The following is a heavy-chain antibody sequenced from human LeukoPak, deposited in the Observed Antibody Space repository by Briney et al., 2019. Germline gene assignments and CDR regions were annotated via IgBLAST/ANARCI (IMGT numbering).Heavy chain of an antibody. CDR3: AKGQTIVPAAPFDY. V-gene: IGHV3-11*01. CDR1: GITFSDYY. CDR2: VSSSGNTQ. Sequence: GGSLRLSCTVSGITFSDYYMNWIRQAPGKALEYIAYVSSSGNTQFYADSVRGRFKISRDNAKNSLYLQMNSLRAEDTAVYYCAKGQTIVPAAPFDYWGQGTLVILSS. J-gene: IGHJ4*02. D-gene: IGHD2-2*01.